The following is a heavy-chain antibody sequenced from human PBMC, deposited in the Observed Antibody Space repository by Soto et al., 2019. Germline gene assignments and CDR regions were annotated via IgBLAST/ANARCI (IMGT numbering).Heavy chain of an antibody. J-gene: IGHJ4*02. CDR2: IDPSDSQT. CDR1: GYSFAGYW. CDR3: ARQIYDSDTGPNFQYYFDS. Sequence: GESLKISCKGSGYSFAGYWITWVLQKPGKGLEWMGRIDPSDSQTYYSPSFRGHVTISVTKSITTVFLQWSSLRASDTAMYYCARQIYDSDTGPNFQYYFDSWGQGTPVTVSS. V-gene: IGHV5-10-1*01. D-gene: IGHD3-22*01.